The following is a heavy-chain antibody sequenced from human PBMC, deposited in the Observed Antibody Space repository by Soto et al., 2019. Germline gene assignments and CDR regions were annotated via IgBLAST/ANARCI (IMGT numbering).Heavy chain of an antibody. Sequence: ASVMVSCTASGYTFSNYGIHWVRQAPGQRLEWMGLINAGNGNTKYSQKLQGRVTMTTDTSTSTAYMELRSLRSDDTAVYYCARDAPYYYDSSGYYLHWGQGTMVTVSS. J-gene: IGHJ3*01. D-gene: IGHD3-22*01. CDR3: ARDAPYYYDSSGYYLH. V-gene: IGHV1-3*01. CDR2: INAGNGNT. CDR1: GYTFSNYG.